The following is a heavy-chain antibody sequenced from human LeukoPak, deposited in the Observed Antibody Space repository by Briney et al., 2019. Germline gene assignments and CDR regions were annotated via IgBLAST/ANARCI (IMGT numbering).Heavy chain of an antibody. CDR1: GGSISSYY. V-gene: IGHV4-59*08. CDR2: IYYSGST. J-gene: IGHJ4*02. Sequence: PSETLSLICTVSGGSISSYYWSWIRQPPGKGLEWIGYIYYSGSTNYNPSLKSRVTISVDTSKNQFSLKLSSVTAADTAVYYCARLNGRGSYSYFDYWGQGTLVTVSS. CDR3: ARLNGRGSYSYFDY. D-gene: IGHD1-26*01.